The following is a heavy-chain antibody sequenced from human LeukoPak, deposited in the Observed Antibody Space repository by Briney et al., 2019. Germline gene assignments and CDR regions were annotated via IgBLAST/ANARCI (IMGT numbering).Heavy chain of an antibody. D-gene: IGHD3-22*01. J-gene: IGHJ4*02. CDR2: ISGSGGTT. CDR3: AKDLTYYYDSTGYYFDY. V-gene: IGHV3-23*01. CDR1: GFTFRSHA. Sequence: GGSLRLSCVGSGFTFRSHAMSWVRQAPGKGLELVSGISGSGGTTYYADSVKGRFTISRDNSKNTLYLQLNSLRAEDTAIYYCAKDLTYYYDSTGYYFDYWGQGTLVTVSS.